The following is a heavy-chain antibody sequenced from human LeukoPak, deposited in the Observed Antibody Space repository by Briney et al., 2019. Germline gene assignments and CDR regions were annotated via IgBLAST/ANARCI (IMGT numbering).Heavy chain of an antibody. V-gene: IGHV3-7*01. D-gene: IGHD3-3*01. J-gene: IGHJ5*02. Sequence: GGSLRLSCAASGFTFSSYEMNWVRQAPGKGLEWVANIKQDGSEKYYVASVKGRFTISRDNAKNSLYLQMNSLRAEDTAVYYCARVSYDFWSGYSPIEARFDPWGQGTLVTVSS. CDR1: GFTFSSYE. CDR3: ARVSYDFWSGYSPIEARFDP. CDR2: IKQDGSEK.